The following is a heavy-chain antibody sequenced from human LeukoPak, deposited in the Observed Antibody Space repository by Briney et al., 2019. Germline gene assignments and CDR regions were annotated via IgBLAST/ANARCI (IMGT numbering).Heavy chain of an antibody. CDR2: ISADSGTT. D-gene: IGHD1-1*01. CDR1: GFAFRIYP. Sequence: AGGSLRLSCAASGFAFRIYPMIWARQAPGKGMEWVSSISADSGTTNYADSAKGRFTVSRDNSKRTLYLQMNSLRAEDTAVYYCATLMYTTGRQGFDSWGQGTRVTVSS. CDR3: ATLMYTTGRQGFDS. V-gene: IGHV3-23*01. J-gene: IGHJ4*02.